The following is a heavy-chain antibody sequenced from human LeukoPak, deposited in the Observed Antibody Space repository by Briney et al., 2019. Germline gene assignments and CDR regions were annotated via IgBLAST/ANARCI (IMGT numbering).Heavy chain of an antibody. J-gene: IGHJ4*02. V-gene: IGHV3-74*01. CDR3: ARGTGITMIVVVTHYFDY. D-gene: IGHD3-22*01. CDR1: GFTFSSYW. CDR2: INSDGSST. Sequence: GGSLRLSCAASGFTFSSYWMHWVRQAPGKGLVWVSRINSDGSSTSYADSVKGRFTISRDNAKNTLYLQMNSPRAEDTAVYYCARGTGITMIVVVTHYFDYWGQGTLVTVSS.